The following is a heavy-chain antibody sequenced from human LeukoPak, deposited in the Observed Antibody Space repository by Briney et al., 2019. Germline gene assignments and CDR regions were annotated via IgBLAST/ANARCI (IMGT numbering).Heavy chain of an antibody. Sequence: GGSLRLSCAASGFTFSSYAMHWVRQAPGKGLEYVSAISSNGGSTYYANSVKGRFTISRDNSKNTLYLQMGSLRAEDMAVYYCARAGSGDSWGQGTLVTVSS. CDR2: ISSNGGST. D-gene: IGHD2-15*01. CDR3: ARAGSGDS. V-gene: IGHV3-64*01. J-gene: IGHJ4*02. CDR1: GFTFSSYA.